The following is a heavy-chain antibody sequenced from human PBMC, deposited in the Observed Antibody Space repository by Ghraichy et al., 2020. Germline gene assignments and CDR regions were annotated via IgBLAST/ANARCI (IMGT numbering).Heavy chain of an antibody. D-gene: IGHD1-14*01. Sequence: SQTLSLTCAVYGGSFSGYFLIWIRQPPGKGLVWVGEIDQSGGTNYNPSLKSRVTISVDTSKNQFSLKLRPVTAADTAVYYCATRKNPFDYWGQGTLVTVSS. J-gene: IGHJ4*02. CDR3: ATRKNPFDY. CDR1: GGSFSGYF. CDR2: IDQSGGT. V-gene: IGHV4-34*01.